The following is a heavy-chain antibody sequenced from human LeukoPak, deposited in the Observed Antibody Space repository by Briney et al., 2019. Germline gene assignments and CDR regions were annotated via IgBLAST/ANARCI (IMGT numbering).Heavy chain of an antibody. J-gene: IGHJ3*02. D-gene: IGHD6-25*01. CDR3: ARSAIDAFDI. CDR2: IYNSGST. V-gene: IGHV4-59*08. CDR1: GGSISSYY. Sequence: SETLSLTCTVSGGSISSYYWSWIRQPPGKGLECIGYIYNSGSTNYNPSLKSRVSISVDTSKNQLSLKLSSVTAADTAVYYCARSAIDAFDIWGQGTMVTVSS.